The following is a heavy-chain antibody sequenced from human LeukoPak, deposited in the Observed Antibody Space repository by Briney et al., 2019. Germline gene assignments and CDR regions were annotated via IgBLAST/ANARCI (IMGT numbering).Heavy chain of an antibody. Sequence: GGSLRLSCAASGFTFDDYAMHWVRRAPGKGLEWVSGITWNSGSIGYADSVKGRFTISRDNAKNSLYLQMNSLRAEDTAVFYCARDQYDTWSRRGNFDSWGQGTLVIVSS. CDR3: ARDQYDTWSRRGNFDS. J-gene: IGHJ4*02. CDR1: GFTFDDYA. V-gene: IGHV3-9*01. D-gene: IGHD3-3*01. CDR2: ITWNSGSI.